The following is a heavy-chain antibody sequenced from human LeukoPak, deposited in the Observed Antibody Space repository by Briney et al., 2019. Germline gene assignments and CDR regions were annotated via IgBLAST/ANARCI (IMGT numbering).Heavy chain of an antibody. V-gene: IGHV3-30-3*01. CDR2: ISYDGTNK. D-gene: IGHD3-22*01. Sequence: QPGGSLCLSCAASGFTFSNYAMHWVCQAPGKGLEWVAVISYDGTNKYYADSVKGRSTISRDNSKNTMYLQMNSLRAEDTAMYYCARAPMSYDSSGFGGAFDISGQGTMVTVSS. CDR3: ARAPMSYDSSGFGGAFDI. J-gene: IGHJ3*02. CDR1: GFTFSNYA.